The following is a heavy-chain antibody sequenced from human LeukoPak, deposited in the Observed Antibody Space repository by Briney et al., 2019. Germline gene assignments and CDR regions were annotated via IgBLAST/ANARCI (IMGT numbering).Heavy chain of an antibody. CDR1: GFTFSSYA. Sequence: GGSLRLSCAASGFTFSSYAMHWVRQAPGKGLEWVAVISYDGSNKYYADSVKGRFTISRDNSKNTLYLQMNSLRAEDTAVHYCARDLTRYCSSTSCYSLDYWGQGTLVTVSS. D-gene: IGHD2-2*01. CDR3: ARDLTRYCSSTSCYSLDY. V-gene: IGHV3-30-3*01. J-gene: IGHJ4*02. CDR2: ISYDGSNK.